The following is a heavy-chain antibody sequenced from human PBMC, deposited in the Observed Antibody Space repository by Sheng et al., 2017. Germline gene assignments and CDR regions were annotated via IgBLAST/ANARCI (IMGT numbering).Heavy chain of an antibody. V-gene: IGHV4-61*02. Sequence: QVQMQEAGPGLVKPSQTLSLTCTVSGGSISSGSYYWSWIRQPAGKGLEWIGRIYTSGSTNYNPSLKSRVTISADTSKNQFSLKLSSVTAADTAVYYCARDGVGRWFDPWGQGTLVTGLL. CDR2: IYTSGST. J-gene: IGHJ5*02. D-gene: IGHD3-10*01. CDR1: GGSISSGSYY. CDR3: ARDGVGRWFDP.